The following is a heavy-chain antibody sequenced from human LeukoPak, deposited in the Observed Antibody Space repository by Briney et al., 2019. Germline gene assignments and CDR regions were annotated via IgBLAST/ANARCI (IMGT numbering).Heavy chain of an antibody. D-gene: IGHD3-22*01. CDR2: VIPILGIA. CDR3: AGYYDSSGYFG. V-gene: IGHV1-69*02. J-gene: IGHJ4*02. CDR1: GGTFSSYT. Sequence: ASVKVSCMASGGTFSSYTISWVRQAPGQGLEWMGRVIPILGIANYAQKFKGRVTITADKSTSTAYMELSSLRSEDTAVYYCAGYYDSSGYFGWGQGTLVTVSS.